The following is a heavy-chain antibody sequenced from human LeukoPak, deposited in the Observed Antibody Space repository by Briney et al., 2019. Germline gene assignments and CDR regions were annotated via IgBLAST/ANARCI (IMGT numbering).Heavy chain of an antibody. CDR2: IKQDGSEE. CDR3: ARHIDWKFDY. D-gene: IGHD1-1*01. CDR1: GFTFSSYW. Sequence: AGSLRLSCAPSGFTFSSYWMTWVRQAPGKGLEWVANIKQDGSEEYYVDSVKGRFTIFKDNAKNSLYLQMNSLRAEDTAVYYCARHIDWKFDYWGQGTLVTVSS. J-gene: IGHJ4*02. V-gene: IGHV3-7*01.